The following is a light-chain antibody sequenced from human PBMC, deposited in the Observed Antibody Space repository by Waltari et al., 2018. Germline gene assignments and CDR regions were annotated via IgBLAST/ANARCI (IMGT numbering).Light chain of an antibody. Sequence: EIVMTQSPATLSVSPGERATLSCRASQSVSSSLAWYQQKTGQAPRLLIYDASTRATGIGARFSGSGSGTEFTLTISSLQSEDFAVYYCQQYNYWPPWTFGQGTKMEFK. V-gene: IGKV3-15*01. J-gene: IGKJ1*01. CDR2: DAS. CDR1: QSVSSS. CDR3: QQYNYWPPWT.